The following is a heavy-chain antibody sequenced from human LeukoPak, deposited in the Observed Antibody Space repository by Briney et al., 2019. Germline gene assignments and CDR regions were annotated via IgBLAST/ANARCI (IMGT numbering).Heavy chain of an antibody. CDR2: IYYSGST. CDR3: ARLRRDCGGGSCYSASRFDP. V-gene: IGHV4-30-4*01. CDR1: GGSISSGDYY. Sequence: SQTLSLTCTVSGGSISSGDYYWSWIRQPTGKGLEWIGYIYYSGSTYYNPSLKSRVTISVDTSKNQFSLKLSSVTAADTAVYYCARLRRDCGGGSCYSASRFDPWGQGTLVTVSS. J-gene: IGHJ5*02. D-gene: IGHD2-15*01.